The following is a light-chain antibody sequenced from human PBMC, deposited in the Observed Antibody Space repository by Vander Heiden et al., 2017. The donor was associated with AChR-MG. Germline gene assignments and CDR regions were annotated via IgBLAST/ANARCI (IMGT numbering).Light chain of an antibody. CDR1: SSDVGNYNL. V-gene: IGLV2-23*02. CDR3: CSYAGTTTDV. Sequence: QSALTQPASVSGSPRQSITISCTGTSSDVGNYNLVSWYQQHPGKAPKRMRYEVTKRPSGVSNRVSGSKSGNKASLTISGLQTEDEADEFCCSYAGTTTDVFGTGTKVTV. CDR2: EVT. J-gene: IGLJ1*01.